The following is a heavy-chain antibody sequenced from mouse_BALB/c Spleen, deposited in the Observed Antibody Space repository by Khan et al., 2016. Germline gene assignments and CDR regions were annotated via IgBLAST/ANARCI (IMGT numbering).Heavy chain of an antibody. D-gene: IGHD2-14*01. Sequence: QVQLQQSGAELAKPAASVKMSCKASGYTFTSYWTHWVKQRPGQGLEWIGYINPSSGYTEYNQKFKDKATLTADKSSSTAYMQLSSLTSEDSAVYYCAYRYDAMDYWGQGTSVTVSS. CDR2: INPSSGYT. CDR3: AYRYDAMDY. J-gene: IGHJ4*01. V-gene: IGHV1-7*01. CDR1: GYTFTSYW.